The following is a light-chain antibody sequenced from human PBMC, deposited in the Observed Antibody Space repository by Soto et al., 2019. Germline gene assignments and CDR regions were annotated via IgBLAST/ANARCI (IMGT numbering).Light chain of an antibody. J-gene: IGKJ1*01. CDR1: QSVSSSY. CDR3: QQYGSSPQT. V-gene: IGKV3-20*01. Sequence: EIVLTQSPGTLSLSPGERATLSCRASQSVSSSYLAWYQQKPGPAPTLLSYGAYSRATRIPDRFKCSGSGTDFTLTITRLEPEDFAVYYWQQYGSSPQTFGQGTKVDIK. CDR2: GAY.